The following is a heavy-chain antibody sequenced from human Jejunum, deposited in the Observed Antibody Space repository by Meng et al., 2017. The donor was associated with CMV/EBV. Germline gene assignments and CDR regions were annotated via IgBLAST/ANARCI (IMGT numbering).Heavy chain of an antibody. J-gene: IGHJ3*02. CDR2: ISYHGDNI. D-gene: IGHD3-16*02. CDR3: ARDRRGGGGVIRDAFDI. V-gene: IGHV3-30-3*01. CDR1: FSNYA. Sequence: FSNYAIHWVRQAPGKGLEWVAVISYHGDNIYYADSVRGRFTISRDNSKNTLYLQVDSLRVEDTAVYYCARDRRGGGGVIRDAFDIWGQGTMVTVSS.